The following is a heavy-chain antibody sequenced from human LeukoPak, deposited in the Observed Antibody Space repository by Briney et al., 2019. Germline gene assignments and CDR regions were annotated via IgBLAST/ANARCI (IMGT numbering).Heavy chain of an antibody. J-gene: IGHJ4*02. CDR1: GGTFSSYA. CDR3: ARASSSGYYPFDY. V-gene: IGHV1-69*05. Sequence: SVKVSCKASGGTFSSYAISWVRQAPGQGREWMGGIIPIFGTANYAQKFQGRVTITTDESTSTAYMELSSLRSEDTAVYYCARASSSGYYPFDYWGQGTLVTVSS. D-gene: IGHD3-22*01. CDR2: IIPIFGTA.